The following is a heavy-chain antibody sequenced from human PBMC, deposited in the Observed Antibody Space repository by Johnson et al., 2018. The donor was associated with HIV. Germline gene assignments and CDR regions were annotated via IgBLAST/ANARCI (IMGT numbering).Heavy chain of an antibody. CDR3: ATDIRSGYRDAAFDI. Sequence: VQLVESGGGLVQPGRSLRLSCAASGFTFDDYAMHWVRQAPGKGLEWVSGISWNSGSIGYADSVKGRFTISRDNAKNSLYLQMNSLRAEDTALYYCATDIRSGYRDAAFDIWGRGTMVTVSS. V-gene: IGHV3-9*01. J-gene: IGHJ3*02. CDR1: GFTFDDYA. D-gene: IGHD5-12*01. CDR2: ISWNSGSI.